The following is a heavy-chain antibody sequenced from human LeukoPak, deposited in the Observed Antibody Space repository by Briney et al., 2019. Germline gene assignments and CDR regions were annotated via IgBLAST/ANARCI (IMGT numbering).Heavy chain of an antibody. J-gene: IGHJ4*02. CDR3: AKEGYNWNDPFDY. D-gene: IGHD1-1*01. CDR2: IIPIFGTA. V-gene: IGHV1-69*05. CDR1: GASFSTYA. Sequence: GASVKVSCKASGASFSTYAVSWVRQVPGQGLEWMGGIIPIFGTANYAQKFQGRVTITTDESTSTAYMELSSLRSEDTAVYYCAKEGYNWNDPFDYWGQGTLVTVSS.